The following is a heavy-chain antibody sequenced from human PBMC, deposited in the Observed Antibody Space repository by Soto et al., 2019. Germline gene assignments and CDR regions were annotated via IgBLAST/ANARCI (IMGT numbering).Heavy chain of an antibody. J-gene: IGHJ6*02. CDR1: GGSLNIDGFY. CDR3: ARTSYSSSPFYYFMDV. D-gene: IGHD6-6*01. Sequence: QVQLQESGPGLVKPSQTLSLTCSVSGGSLNIDGFYWSWIRQHPGKGLEWMGYIYYSGYTYYNPSLKSRITTSVDTSKNQLTLRLSSVTAADTAVYYCARTSYSSSPFYYFMDVWGQGTTVIVSS. CDR2: IYYSGYT. V-gene: IGHV4-31*03.